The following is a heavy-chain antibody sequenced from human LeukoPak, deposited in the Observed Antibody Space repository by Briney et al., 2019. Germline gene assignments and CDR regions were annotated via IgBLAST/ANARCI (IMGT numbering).Heavy chain of an antibody. CDR3: ARGYYYYYMDV. V-gene: IGHV4-34*01. Sequence: PSETLSLTCAVYGGSFSGYYWSWIRQPPGKGLEWIGEIKHSGISNYNPSLKSRVTISLDTSKNQFSLKLSSVTAADTAVYYCARGYYYYYMDVWGKGTTVTVSS. J-gene: IGHJ6*03. CDR2: IKHSGIS. CDR1: GGSFSGYY.